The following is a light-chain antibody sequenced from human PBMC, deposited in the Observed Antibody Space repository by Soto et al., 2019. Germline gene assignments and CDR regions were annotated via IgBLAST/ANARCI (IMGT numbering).Light chain of an antibody. CDR1: QTVSNW. V-gene: IGKV1-5*01. CDR2: DVS. Sequence: EIQMTQSPSTLSGSKGERVTNTCRASQTVSNWLAWYQQKPGKAPKLLIYDVSNLESGVPSRFSGSGSGTEFSLSISSLQPDDFASYYCQQNDSYSWTFGQGTRWIS. J-gene: IGKJ1*01. CDR3: QQNDSYSWT.